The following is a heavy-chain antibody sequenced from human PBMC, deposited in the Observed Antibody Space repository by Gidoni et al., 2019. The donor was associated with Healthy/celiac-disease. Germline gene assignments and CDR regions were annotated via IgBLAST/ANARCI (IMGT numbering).Heavy chain of an antibody. Sequence: CTASGFTFGDYAMSGFRQAPGKGLAWVGFIRSKAYGGTTEYAASVKGRFTISRDDSKSIAYLQMNSLKTEDTAVYYCTRETIHYDFWSGSSYAFDIWGQGTMVTVSS. J-gene: IGHJ3*02. CDR2: IRSKAYGGTT. CDR3: TRETIHYDFWSGSSYAFDI. V-gene: IGHV3-49*03. CDR1: GFTFGDYA. D-gene: IGHD3-3*01.